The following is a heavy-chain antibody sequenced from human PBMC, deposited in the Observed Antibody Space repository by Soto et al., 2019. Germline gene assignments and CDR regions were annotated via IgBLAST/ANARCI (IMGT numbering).Heavy chain of an antibody. J-gene: IGHJ4*02. CDR1: AFSLSNARIG. D-gene: IGHD3-3*01. CDR3: ARISPSFTIFGVVTHGFDY. CDR2: IFSNDEK. Sequence: SGPTIVNPTETLTLNYTVSAFSLSNARIGVSWIRQPPGKALEWLAHIFSNDEKSYSTSLKSRLNISKDTSKSQVVLTMTNMDPVDTATYYCARISPSFTIFGVVTHGFDYWGQGTLVTVSS. V-gene: IGHV2-26*01.